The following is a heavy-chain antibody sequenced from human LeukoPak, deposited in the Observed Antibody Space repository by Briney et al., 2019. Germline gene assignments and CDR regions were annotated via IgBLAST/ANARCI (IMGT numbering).Heavy chain of an antibody. J-gene: IGHJ5*02. D-gene: IGHD3-22*01. CDR3: ARGVYYYDSSGYYPNWFDP. Sequence: GASVKVSCTASGYTFTSYGISWVRQAPGQGLEWMGWISAYNGNTNYAQKLQGRVTMTTDTSTSTAYMELRSLRSDDTAVYYCARGVYYYDSSGYYPNWFDPWGQGTLVTVSS. CDR1: GYTFTSYG. V-gene: IGHV1-18*01. CDR2: ISAYNGNT.